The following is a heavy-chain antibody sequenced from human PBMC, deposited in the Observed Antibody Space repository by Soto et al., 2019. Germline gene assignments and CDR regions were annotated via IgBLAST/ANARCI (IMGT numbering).Heavy chain of an antibody. D-gene: IGHD6-19*01. Sequence: GGSLRLSCAASGFTFSSYLMSWVRQSPGKGLEWVANIKQDGSEKYYVDSVKGRFTISRDNAKNSLYLQMNSLRAEDTAVYYCAHSAGLYSSGWYGDYYYGMDVWGQGTTVTVSS. V-gene: IGHV3-7*01. CDR3: AHSAGLYSSGWYGDYYYGMDV. CDR1: GFTFSSYL. CDR2: IKQDGSEK. J-gene: IGHJ6*02.